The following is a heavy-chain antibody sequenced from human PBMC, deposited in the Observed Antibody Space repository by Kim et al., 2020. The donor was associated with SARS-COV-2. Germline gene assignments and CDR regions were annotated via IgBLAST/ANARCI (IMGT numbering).Heavy chain of an antibody. CDR3: AKETQEYCSGGGCLGKSDH. Sequence: GGSLRLSCATSGFTFSTYAMNWVRQAPGKGLEWVSTISGDGTTTYYADSVKGRFTISRDKFKNTLYLQMTNLRADDTATYYCAKETQEYCSGGGCLGKSDHWGQGTLVTVSP. CDR1: GFTFSTYA. CDR2: ISGDGTTT. V-gene: IGHV3-23*01. J-gene: IGHJ5*02. D-gene: IGHD2-15*01.